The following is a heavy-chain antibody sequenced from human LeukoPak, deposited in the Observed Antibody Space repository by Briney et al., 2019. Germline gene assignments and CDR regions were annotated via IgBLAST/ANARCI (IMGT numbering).Heavy chain of an antibody. D-gene: IGHD2-2*01. J-gene: IGHJ4*02. CDR2: ISSSSSYI. CDR1: GFTFSSYS. CDR3: ARDRGLHVVVVPGGPFDY. Sequence: PGGSLRLSCAASGFTFSSYSMNWVRQAPGKGLEWVSSISSSSSYIYYADSVKGRFTISRDNAKNSLYLQMNSLRAEDTAVYYCARDRGLHVVVVPGGPFDYWGQGTLVTVSS. V-gene: IGHV3-21*01.